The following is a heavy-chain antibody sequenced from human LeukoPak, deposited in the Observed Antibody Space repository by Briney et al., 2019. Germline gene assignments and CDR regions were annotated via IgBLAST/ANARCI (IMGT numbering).Heavy chain of an antibody. D-gene: IGHD6-13*01. CDR3: ARGPGGAAAPGLLLRYMDV. J-gene: IGHJ6*03. CDR1: GGSFSGYY. V-gene: IGHV4-34*01. Sequence: PSETLSLTCAVYGGSFSGYYWSWIRQPPGKGLEWIGEINHSGSTNYNPSLKSRVTISVDTSKNQFSLKLSSVTAADTAVYYCARGPGGAAAPGLLLRYMDVRGKGTTVTVSS. CDR2: INHSGST.